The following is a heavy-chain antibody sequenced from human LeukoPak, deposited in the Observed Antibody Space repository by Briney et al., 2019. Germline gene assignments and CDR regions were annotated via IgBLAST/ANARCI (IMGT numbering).Heavy chain of an antibody. D-gene: IGHD2-21*01. V-gene: IGHV3-23*01. CDR2: ISGSGGST. CDR3: ARHQRVIAAADDAFDI. Sequence: GGSLRLSCAASGFTFSSYAMSWVRQTPGKGLEWVSAISGSGGSTYYADSVKGRFTISRDNSQNTLYLQMSSLRAEDTAVYYCARHQRVIAAADDAFDIWGQGTMVTVSS. J-gene: IGHJ3*02. CDR1: GFTFSSYA.